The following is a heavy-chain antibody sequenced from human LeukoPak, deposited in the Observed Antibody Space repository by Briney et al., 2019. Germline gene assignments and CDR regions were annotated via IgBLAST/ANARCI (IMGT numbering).Heavy chain of an antibody. Sequence: SETLSLTCTVSGGSISISSYYWSWIRQSPGKGLEWIGYVFYSGKTDYSPSLRSRVSMSVDTSKNQFSLKVTSVTAADTAVYYCASLWGSRHEYWGRGTLVTVSS. V-gene: IGHV4-61*01. J-gene: IGHJ4*02. CDR2: VFYSGKT. CDR1: GGSISISSYY. CDR3: ASLWGSRHEY. D-gene: IGHD3-16*01.